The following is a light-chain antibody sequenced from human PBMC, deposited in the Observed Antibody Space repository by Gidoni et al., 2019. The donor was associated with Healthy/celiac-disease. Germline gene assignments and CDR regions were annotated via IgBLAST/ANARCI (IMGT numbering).Light chain of an antibody. CDR2: RNN. J-gene: IGLJ3*02. Sequence: QSVLPTPPSASVTPGQSVTISLSGSSSNIGSNYVYWYQQRPGTAPKLLIYRNNQRPSGVPDRFSGSKSGTSASLAISGLRSEDEADYYCAAWDDSLSGWVFGGGTKLTVL. CDR3: AAWDDSLSGWV. V-gene: IGLV1-47*01. CDR1: SSNIGSNY.